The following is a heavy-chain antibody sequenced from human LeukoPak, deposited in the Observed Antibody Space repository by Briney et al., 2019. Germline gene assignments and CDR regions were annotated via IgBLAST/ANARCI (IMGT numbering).Heavy chain of an antibody. Sequence: GGSLRLFCAASGFTFSDAWMSWVRQAPGKGLEWVGRIKSKTDGGTTDYAAPVKGRFTISRDDSKNTLYLQMNSLKTEDTAVYYCTTRGGSFSIFDYWGQGTLVTVSS. V-gene: IGHV3-15*01. D-gene: IGHD1-26*01. CDR1: GFTFSDAW. CDR2: IKSKTDGGTT. CDR3: TTRGGSFSIFDY. J-gene: IGHJ4*02.